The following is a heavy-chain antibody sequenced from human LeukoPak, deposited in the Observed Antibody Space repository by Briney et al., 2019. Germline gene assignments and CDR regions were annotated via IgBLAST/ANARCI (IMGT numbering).Heavy chain of an antibody. CDR3: ARDSYGSGSYNY. J-gene: IGHJ4*02. CDR1: GGSISSSSYY. Sequence: SETLSLTCTVSGGSISSSSYYWGWIRQPPGKGLEWIGSIYYSGSTYYNPSLKSRVTISLATSKNQFSLKLSSVTAADTAVYYCARDSYGSGSYNYWGQGTLVTVSS. CDR2: IYYSGST. D-gene: IGHD3-10*01. V-gene: IGHV4-39*07.